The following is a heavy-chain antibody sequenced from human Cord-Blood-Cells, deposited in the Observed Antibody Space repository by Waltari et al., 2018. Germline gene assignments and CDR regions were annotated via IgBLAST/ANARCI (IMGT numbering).Heavy chain of an antibody. CDR2: ISSSRSYI. V-gene: IGHV3-21*01. Sequence: EVQLVESGGGLVKPGGSLRLSCAASGFTFSSYSMNWVRQAPGKGLEWVSSISSSRSYIDYADSVKGRFTISRDNAKNSLYLQMNSLRAEDTAVYYCARKIAARPFDYWGQGTLVTVSS. D-gene: IGHD6-6*01. CDR3: ARKIAARPFDY. J-gene: IGHJ4*02. CDR1: GFTFSSYS.